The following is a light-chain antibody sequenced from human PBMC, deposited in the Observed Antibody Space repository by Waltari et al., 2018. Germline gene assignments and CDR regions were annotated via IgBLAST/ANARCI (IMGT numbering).Light chain of an antibody. J-gene: IGKJ1*01. CDR1: QSLLYNSNNKSY. CDR2: WAS. V-gene: IGKV4-1*01. Sequence: DIVMTQSPDPLAVPLGERATINCKSSQSLLYNSNNKSYLAWYQQKPGQPPKMLIYWASSRESGVPARFSGGGSGTDFTLTISSLQAEDVALYYCQQHYATPRTFGQGTKVE. CDR3: QQHYATPRT.